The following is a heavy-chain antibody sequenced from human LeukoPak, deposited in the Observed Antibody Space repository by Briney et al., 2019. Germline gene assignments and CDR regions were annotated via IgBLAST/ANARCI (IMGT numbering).Heavy chain of an antibody. J-gene: IGHJ4*02. D-gene: IGHD6-13*01. Sequence: GGSLRPSCAASGFTFSNYNINWIRQAPGKGLEWVSSISSRGSYIYYADSVKGRFAISADNAMNSLYLQMNSLRAEDTAVYYCARGYSSSWYDLYYFDYWGQGTLVTVSS. V-gene: IGHV3-21*01. CDR3: ARGYSSSWYDLYYFDY. CDR2: ISSRGSYI. CDR1: GFTFSNYN.